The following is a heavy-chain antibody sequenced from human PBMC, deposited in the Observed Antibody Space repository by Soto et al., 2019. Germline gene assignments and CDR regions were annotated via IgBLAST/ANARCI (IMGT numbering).Heavy chain of an antibody. CDR2: IIPILGIA. V-gene: IGHV1-69*02. CDR3: AGGYCSGGSCYPNVWYFDL. D-gene: IGHD2-15*01. Sequence: SVKVSCTASGGTFSSYTISWVRQAPGQGLEWMGRIIPILGIANYAQKFQGRVTITADKSTSTAYMELSSLRSEDTAVYYCAGGYCSGGSCYPNVWYFDLWGRGTLVTVSS. J-gene: IGHJ2*01. CDR1: GGTFSSYT.